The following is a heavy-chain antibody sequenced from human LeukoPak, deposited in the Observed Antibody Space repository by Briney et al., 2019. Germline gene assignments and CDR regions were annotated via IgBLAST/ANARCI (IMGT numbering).Heavy chain of an antibody. J-gene: IGHJ4*02. CDR1: GGSISSYY. D-gene: IGHD3-22*01. CDR2: IYYSGST. V-gene: IGHV4-59*01. CDR3: ARGGDSSGYYYPVFDY. Sequence: SETLSLTCTVSGGSISSYYWSWIRQPPGKGLEWIGYIYYSGSTNYNPSLKSRVTISVDTSKNQFSLKLSSVTAADAAVYYCARGGDSSGYYYPVFDYWGQGTLVTVSS.